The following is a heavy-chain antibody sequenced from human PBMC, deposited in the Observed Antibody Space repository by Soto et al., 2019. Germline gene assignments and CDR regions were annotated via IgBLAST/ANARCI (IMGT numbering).Heavy chain of an antibody. CDR2: IYYSGST. D-gene: IGHD2-15*01. CDR3: AVAHPQSFLGYCSGGSCYSSFDT. Sequence: QVQLQESGPGLVKPSQTLSLTCTVSGGSISSGGYYWSWIRQHPGKGLEWIGYIYYSGSTYYNPSLKNRVTITVDTSKNQFPLKLSSVTAADTAVYYCAVAHPQSFLGYCSGGSCYSSFDTWGQGTLVTVSS. V-gene: IGHV4-31*03. J-gene: IGHJ5*02. CDR1: GGSISSGGYY.